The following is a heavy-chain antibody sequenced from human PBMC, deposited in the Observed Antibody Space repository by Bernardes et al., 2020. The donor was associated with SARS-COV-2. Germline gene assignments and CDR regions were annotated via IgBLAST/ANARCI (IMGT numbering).Heavy chain of an antibody. J-gene: IGHJ5*02. CDR3: ARWGVVVPAATDTWFDP. Sequence: VWSLSLSCTASGFTFSSYWMSWVRQAPGKGLEWVANIKQDGSEKYYVDSVKGRFTISRDNAKNSLYLQMNSLRAEDTAVYYCARWGVVVPAATDTWFDPWGQGTLVTVSS. CDR2: IKQDGSEK. CDR1: GFTFSSYW. V-gene: IGHV3-7*01. D-gene: IGHD2-2*01.